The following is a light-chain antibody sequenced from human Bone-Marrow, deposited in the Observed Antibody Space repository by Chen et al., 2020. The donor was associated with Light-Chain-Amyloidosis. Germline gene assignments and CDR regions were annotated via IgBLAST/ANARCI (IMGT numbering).Light chain of an antibody. CDR3: GSYAGSNTVV. CDR1: SSDVGNYNL. V-gene: IGLV2-23*02. J-gene: IGLJ2*01. CDR2: EVN. Sequence: QSALTKPASVSGSPGPSITIPCTRSSSDVGNYNLVSWYQQHPGKAPKLMIFEVNKRPSGVSNRFSGSKSGNTASLTISGLLAEDEADYHCGSYAGSNTVVFGGGTKLTVL.